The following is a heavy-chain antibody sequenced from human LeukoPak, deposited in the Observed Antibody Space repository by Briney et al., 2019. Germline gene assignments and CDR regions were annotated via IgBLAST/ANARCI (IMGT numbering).Heavy chain of an antibody. CDR2: ISVDNGNT. CDR1: GFPFTNYA. J-gene: IGHJ5*02. Sequence: ASVKVSCKASGFPFTNYAISWVRQAPGQGLEWLAWISVDNGNTNYIRNLQGRVTLTTDTSTSTAYMELRNLRSDDTAVYYCARDSWARAYDIDHWGQGTLVTVSS. D-gene: IGHD5-12*01. V-gene: IGHV1-18*01. CDR3: ARDSWARAYDIDH.